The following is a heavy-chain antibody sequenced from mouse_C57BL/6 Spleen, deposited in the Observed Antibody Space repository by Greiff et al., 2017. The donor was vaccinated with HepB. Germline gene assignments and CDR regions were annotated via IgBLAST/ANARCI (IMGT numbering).Heavy chain of an antibody. Sequence: EVQLQQSGTVLARPGASVKMSCKTSGYTFTSYRMHWVKQRPGQGLEWIGAIYPGNRDTSYNQKFKGKAKLTAVTSASTAYMELSSLTNEDSAVYYCTRVNWDSWYFDVWGTGTTVTVSS. J-gene: IGHJ1*03. CDR1: GYTFTSYR. CDR3: TRVNWDSWYFDV. V-gene: IGHV1-5*01. D-gene: IGHD4-1*01. CDR2: IYPGNRDT.